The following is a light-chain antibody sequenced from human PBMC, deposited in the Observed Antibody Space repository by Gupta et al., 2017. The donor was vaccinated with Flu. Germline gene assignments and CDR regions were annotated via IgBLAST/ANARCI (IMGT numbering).Light chain of an antibody. CDR3: QYYDQTNWV. Sequence: NFLLSQPHSVSASPCKTVTISCTRSSGNIATNYVQWYLQRPGSSPTTVIYEDNQRPSGVPDRFSGSIDISSNSAYLTIYGLETEDEDDYYCQYYDQTNWVFGGGTKLTVL. CDR1: SGNIATNY. CDR2: EDN. V-gene: IGLV6-57*01. J-gene: IGLJ3*02.